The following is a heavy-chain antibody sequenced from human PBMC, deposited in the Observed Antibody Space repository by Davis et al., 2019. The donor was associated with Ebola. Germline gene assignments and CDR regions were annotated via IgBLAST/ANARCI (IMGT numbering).Heavy chain of an antibody. CDR1: GYTFTRYW. Sequence: GESLKIPCKASGYTFTRYWINWVRQMPGEGLEWLGRIDPSDSSTKYKPSFEGHVAISADTSTGTAYLQWSSLQASDTAMYFCATTYGGGSIDYWGQGTRVIVSS. D-gene: IGHD3-10*01. V-gene: IGHV5-10-1*01. J-gene: IGHJ4*02. CDR2: IDPSDSST. CDR3: ATTYGGGSIDY.